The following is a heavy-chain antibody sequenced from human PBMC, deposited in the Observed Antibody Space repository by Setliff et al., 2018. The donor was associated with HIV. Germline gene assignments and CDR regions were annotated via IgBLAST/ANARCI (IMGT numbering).Heavy chain of an antibody. CDR1: GYTLSSHT. J-gene: IGHJ4*02. D-gene: IGHD6-19*01. Sequence: ASVKVSCKASGYTLSSHTMHWVRQAPGQRLEWMGWITAGNGNTRYSEKFQGRVTITRDTSANTAYMELSSLRSEDTAVYYCARGSCSGCYLSDYWGLGTLVTVSS. CDR3: ARGSCSGCYLSDY. V-gene: IGHV1-3*01. CDR2: ITAGNGNT.